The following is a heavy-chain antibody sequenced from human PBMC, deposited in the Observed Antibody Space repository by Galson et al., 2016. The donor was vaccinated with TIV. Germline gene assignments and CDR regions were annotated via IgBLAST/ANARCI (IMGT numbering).Heavy chain of an antibody. CDR1: EDTFTAYY. Sequence: SVKVSCKASEDTFTAYYIHWVRQAPGLGLEWMGWINPDNGDTNYAQKFEGRVTMTRDTSMTTVDMDLSSLKSDDTAVYYCARDVGSSSTSWFDPWGQGTLVTVSS. CDR3: ARDVGSSSTSWFDP. V-gene: IGHV1-2*02. CDR2: INPDNGDT. J-gene: IGHJ5*02. D-gene: IGHD6-6*01.